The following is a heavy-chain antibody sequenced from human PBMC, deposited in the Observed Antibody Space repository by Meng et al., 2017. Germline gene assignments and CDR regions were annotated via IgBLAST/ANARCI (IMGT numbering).Heavy chain of an antibody. CDR2: IYYSGST. CDR1: GGSISSGGYY. J-gene: IGHJ3*02. CDR3: ARGGVGYCSSTSCAIGDSAFDI. Sequence: SETLSLTCTVSGGSISSGGYYWSWIRQHPGKGLEWIGYIYYSGSTYYNPSLKSRVTISVDTSKNQFSLKLSSVTAADTAVYYCARGGVGYCSSTSCAIGDSAFDIWGQGTMVTVSS. D-gene: IGHD2-2*01. V-gene: IGHV4-31*03.